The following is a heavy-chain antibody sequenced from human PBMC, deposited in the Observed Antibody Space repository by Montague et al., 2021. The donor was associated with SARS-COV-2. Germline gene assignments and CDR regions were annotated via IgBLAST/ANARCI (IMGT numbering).Heavy chain of an antibody. CDR2: TYYRSKWYN. CDR3: TQERGPGRTTWHYFDY. CDR1: GDSVSSTSAS. J-gene: IGHJ4*02. D-gene: IGHD1-14*01. Sequence: CAISGDSVSSTSASWNWIRQSPSKGLEWLGRTYYRSKWYNDYAVSVRGRITISPDTSKNQFSLQLNSVTPEDTAVYYCTQERGPGRTTWHYFDYWGQGTLVTVSS. V-gene: IGHV6-1*01.